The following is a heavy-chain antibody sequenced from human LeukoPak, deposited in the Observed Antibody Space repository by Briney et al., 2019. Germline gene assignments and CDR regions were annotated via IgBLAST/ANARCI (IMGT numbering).Heavy chain of an antibody. CDR1: GFTFSSYE. D-gene: IGHD2-15*01. J-gene: IGHJ4*02. V-gene: IGHV3-48*03. Sequence: GRSLRLSCAASGFTFSSYEMNWVRQAPGKGLEWVSYISSSGSTIYYADSVKGRFTISRDNANNSLYLQMNSLRAEDTAVYYCASLVVVAATFDYWGQGTLVTVSS. CDR3: ASLVVVAATFDY. CDR2: ISSSGSTI.